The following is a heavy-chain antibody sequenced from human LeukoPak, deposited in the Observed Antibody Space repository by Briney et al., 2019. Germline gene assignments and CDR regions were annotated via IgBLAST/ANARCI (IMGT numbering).Heavy chain of an antibody. D-gene: IGHD3-10*01. CDR3: ARDNSGSYYLERVFDY. V-gene: IGHV4-59*01. J-gene: IGHJ4*02. CDR2: IYYSGTT. CDR1: GGSISSYY. Sequence: PSETLSLTCTVSGGSISSYYWSWIRQPPGKGLEWIGYIYYSGTTNYNPSLKSRVTISVDTSKNQFSLKLSSVTAADTAVYYCARDNSGSYYLERVFDYWGQGTLVTVSS.